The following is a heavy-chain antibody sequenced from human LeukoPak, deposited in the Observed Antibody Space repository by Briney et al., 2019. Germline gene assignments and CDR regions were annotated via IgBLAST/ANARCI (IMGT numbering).Heavy chain of an antibody. CDR2: IASDGSST. J-gene: IGHJ4*02. V-gene: IGHV3-74*01. CDR3: ARGRPHGNDY. CDR1: GFTFSSYW. D-gene: IGHD4-23*01. Sequence: GGSLRLSCAASGFTFSSYWMNWVRHAPGKGLVWVSRIASDGSSTTYADSVKGRFSISRDNAKNTLYLQMNSLRVEDTAVYYCARGRPHGNDYWGQGALVTVSS.